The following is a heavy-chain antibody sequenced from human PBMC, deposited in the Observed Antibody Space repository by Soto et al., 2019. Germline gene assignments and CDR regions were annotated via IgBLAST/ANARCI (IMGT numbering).Heavy chain of an antibody. CDR1: SGSSYSHF. CDR2: IKPVFNTP. Sequence: EASVKVSCKASSGSSYSHFISWVRQAPGEGLEWMGVIKPVFNTPSYAKEFRGRVTLSGDESSRTVYLELSSLTSDDTAVYYCARAHTTGILLFAAYWGQGTLVTVSS. D-gene: IGHD3-3*02. V-gene: IGHV1-69*13. CDR3: ARAHTTGILLFAAY. J-gene: IGHJ4*02.